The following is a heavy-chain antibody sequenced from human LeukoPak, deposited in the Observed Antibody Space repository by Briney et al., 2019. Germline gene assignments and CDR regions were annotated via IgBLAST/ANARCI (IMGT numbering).Heavy chain of an antibody. Sequence: GGSLRLSCAASGFTVSSNYMSWVRQAPGKGLEWVSVIYSGGSTYYADSVKGRFTISRDNSKNTLYLQMNSLRAEDTAVYYCARDLYIADITMVRGVIAYGMDVRGQGTTVTVSS. CDR1: GFTVSSNY. CDR2: IYSGGST. V-gene: IGHV3-66*01. J-gene: IGHJ6*02. CDR3: ARDLYIADITMVRGVIAYGMDV. D-gene: IGHD3-10*01.